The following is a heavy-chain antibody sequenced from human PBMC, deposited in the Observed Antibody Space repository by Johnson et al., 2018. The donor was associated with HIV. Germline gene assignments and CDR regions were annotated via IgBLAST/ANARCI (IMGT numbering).Heavy chain of an antibody. CDR3: ARVGLGSFGEVDDAFDI. D-gene: IGHD3-10*01. J-gene: IGHJ3*02. CDR2: LYSGGNT. Sequence: VQLVESGGGLVQPGGSLRLSCAVSGFSVSTNYMNWVRQAPGKGLEWVAVLYSGGNTYYADSVKGRFTISRDNSKNTLYLQMNSLRAEDTAVCYCARVGLGSFGEVDDAFDIWGQGTMVTVSS. CDR1: GFSVSTNY. V-gene: IGHV3-53*01.